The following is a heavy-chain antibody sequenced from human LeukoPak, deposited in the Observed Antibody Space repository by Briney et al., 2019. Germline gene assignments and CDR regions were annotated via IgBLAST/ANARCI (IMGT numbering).Heavy chain of an antibody. CDR1: GGSISSGDYY. CDR3: ARAGIAAAGIVYYYYGMDV. V-gene: IGHV4-30-4*01. CDR2: IYYSGST. D-gene: IGHD6-13*01. J-gene: IGHJ6*02. Sequence: TSQTLSLTCTVSGGSISSGDYYWSWIRQPPGKGLEWIGYIYYSGSTYYNPSLKSRVTISVDTSKNQFSLKLSSVTAADTAVYYCARAGIAAAGIVYYYYGMDVWGQGTTVTVSS.